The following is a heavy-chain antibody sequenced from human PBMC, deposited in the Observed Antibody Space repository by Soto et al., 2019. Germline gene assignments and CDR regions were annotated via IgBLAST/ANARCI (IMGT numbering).Heavy chain of an antibody. CDR1: GGSISSGGYY. D-gene: IGHD3-3*01. CDR2: IYYSGST. J-gene: IGHJ5*02. CDR3: AREGRITIFGVVTRANWFDP. V-gene: IGHV4-31*03. Sequence: SETLSLTCTVSGGSISSGGYYWSWIRQHPGKGLEWIGYIYYSGSTYYNPSLKNRVTISVDTSKNQFSLKLSSVTAADTAVYYCAREGRITIFGVVTRANWFDPWGQGTLVTVSS.